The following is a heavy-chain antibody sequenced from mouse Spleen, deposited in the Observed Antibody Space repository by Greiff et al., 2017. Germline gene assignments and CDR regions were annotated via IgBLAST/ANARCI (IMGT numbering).Heavy chain of an antibody. CDR1: GYTFTDYN. D-gene: IGHD1-1*01. V-gene: IGHV1-18*01. CDR3: ARRYYGSSYRGYFDV. Sequence: VQLQQSGPELVKPGASVKIPCKASGYTFTDYNMDWVKQSHGKSLEWIGDINPNNGGTIYNQKFKGKATLTVDKSSSTAYMELRSLTSEDTAVYYCARRYYGSSYRGYFDVWGTGTTVTVSS. CDR2: INPNNGGT. J-gene: IGHJ1*03.